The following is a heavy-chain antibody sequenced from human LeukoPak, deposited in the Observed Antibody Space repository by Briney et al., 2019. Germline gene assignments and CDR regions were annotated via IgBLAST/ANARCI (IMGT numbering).Heavy chain of an antibody. CDR3: ARSLWFGELSLYYFEL. Sequence: PSETLSLTCTVSGGSISSGSYYWSWIRQPAGTGLEWIGRVYTSGSTNYNPSLKSRITMSVDTSKSQLSLKLNSVTAADTAVYYCARSLWFGELSLYYFELWGQGTLVTVSS. J-gene: IGHJ4*02. D-gene: IGHD3-10*01. CDR2: VYTSGST. CDR1: GGSISSGSYY. V-gene: IGHV4-61*02.